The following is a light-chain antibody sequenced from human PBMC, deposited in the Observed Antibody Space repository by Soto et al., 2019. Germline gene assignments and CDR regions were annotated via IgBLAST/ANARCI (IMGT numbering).Light chain of an antibody. J-gene: IGKJ1*01. Sequence: EVVFTQSPVTLSLSPGDRATLSFRASQSVSSRYLAWYQQKPGQARRRLISGACTRATGIPDGFSGSGSGTAFPLTISRLELEDFAVYYCQQYGNARWTFGKGTRWIS. V-gene: IGKV3-20*01. CDR1: QSVSSRY. CDR2: GAC. CDR3: QQYGNARWT.